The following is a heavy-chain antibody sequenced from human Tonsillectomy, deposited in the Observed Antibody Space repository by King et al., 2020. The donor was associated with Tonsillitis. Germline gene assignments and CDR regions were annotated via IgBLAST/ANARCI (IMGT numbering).Heavy chain of an antibody. V-gene: IGHV1-69*01. J-gene: IGHJ6*02. D-gene: IGHD3-10*01. CDR1: GGTFSSYA. Sequence: QLVQSGAEVKKPGSSVKVSCKASGGTFSSYAISWVRQAPGQGLEWMGGIIPIFGTANYAQKFQGRVTITADESTSTAYMELSSLRSEDTAVYYCASPKGRQFGMRGYYYYYGMDVWGQGTTVTVSS. CDR2: IIPIFGTA. CDR3: ASPKGRQFGMRGYYYYYGMDV.